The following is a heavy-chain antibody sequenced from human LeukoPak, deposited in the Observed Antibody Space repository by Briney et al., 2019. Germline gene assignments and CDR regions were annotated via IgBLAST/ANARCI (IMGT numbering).Heavy chain of an antibody. J-gene: IGHJ4*02. CDR2: IYYSGST. CDR1: GDSISSYY. D-gene: IGHD7-27*01. CDR3: ASRKLGNDY. V-gene: IGHV4-59*01. Sequence: PSETLSLTCTVSGDSISSYYWSWIRQPPGKGLEWIGYIYYSGSTNYNPSLESRLTISVDTSKNQFSLKLISVTAADTAVYYCASRKLGNDYWGQGTLVTVSS.